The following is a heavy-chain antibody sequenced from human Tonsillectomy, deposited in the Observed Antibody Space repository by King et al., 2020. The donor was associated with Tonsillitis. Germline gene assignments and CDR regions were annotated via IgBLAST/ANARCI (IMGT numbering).Heavy chain of an antibody. CDR2: IYYSWST. Sequence: QLQESGPGLVKPSETLSLTCTVSGGSISSRSYYWGWIRQPPGKGLEWIGSIYYSWSTYYNPSLKSRVTISVDTSKNQFSLKLSSVIATDTAVYYCARLASFYGDYGRKRYYFDYWGQGTLVTVSS. J-gene: IGHJ4*02. D-gene: IGHD4-17*01. CDR1: GGSISSRSYY. CDR3: ARLASFYGDYGRKRYYFDY. V-gene: IGHV4-39*01.